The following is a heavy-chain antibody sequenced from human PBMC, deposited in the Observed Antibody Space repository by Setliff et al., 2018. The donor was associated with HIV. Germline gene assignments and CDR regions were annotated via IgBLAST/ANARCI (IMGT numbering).Heavy chain of an antibody. D-gene: IGHD3-3*02. CDR1: GASINTINHL. V-gene: IGHV4-39*01. Sequence: SETLSLTCAVSGASINTINHLWDWIRQPPGKGLEWIGSVYFTGDVYYNPSLKSRVTLSVDTSKNLFSLELRSVTAADTAVYYCVRHISPVDTFDVWGQGTMVTVSS. CDR3: VRHISPVDTFDV. J-gene: IGHJ3*01. CDR2: VYFTGDV.